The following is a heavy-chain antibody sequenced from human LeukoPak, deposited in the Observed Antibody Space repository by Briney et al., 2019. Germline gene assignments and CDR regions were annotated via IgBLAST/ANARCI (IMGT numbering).Heavy chain of an antibody. CDR3: ARVGGWLRLNDAFDI. D-gene: IGHD5-12*01. CDR2: ISSSGSTI. CDR1: GFTFSSYE. Sequence: HSGGPLRLSCAASGFTFSSYEMNWVRQAPGKGLEWVSYISSSGSTIYYADSVKGRFTISRDNAKNSLYLQMNNLEAEDTAVYYCARVGGWLRLNDAFDIWGQGTMVTVSS. V-gene: IGHV3-48*03. J-gene: IGHJ3*02.